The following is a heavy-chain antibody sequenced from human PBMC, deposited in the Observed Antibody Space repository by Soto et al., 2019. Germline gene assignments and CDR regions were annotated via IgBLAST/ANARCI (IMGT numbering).Heavy chain of an antibody. V-gene: IGHV4-34*01. Sequence: SETMSLTCYVYGGSFSSYYWNWIRQPPGKGLEWLGEINHSGSTNYNPSLESRVTISLDTSKTQFSLKLTSVTAADTAVYYCARGEGRLVGTWFDPWGQGTLVTVAS. CDR3: ARGEGRLVGTWFDP. J-gene: IGHJ5*02. CDR1: GGSFSSYY. D-gene: IGHD5-12*01. CDR2: INHSGST.